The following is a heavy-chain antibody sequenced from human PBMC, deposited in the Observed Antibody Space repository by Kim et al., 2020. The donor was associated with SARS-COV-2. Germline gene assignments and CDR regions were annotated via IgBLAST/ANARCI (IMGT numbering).Heavy chain of an antibody. V-gene: IGHV1-18*01. CDR3: ARGDYGDYLGDI. D-gene: IGHD4-17*01. J-gene: IGHJ3*02. Sequence: NDAQKLQGRVTMTTDTSTSTAYMELRSLRSDDTAVYYCARGDYGDYLGDIWGQGTMVTVSS.